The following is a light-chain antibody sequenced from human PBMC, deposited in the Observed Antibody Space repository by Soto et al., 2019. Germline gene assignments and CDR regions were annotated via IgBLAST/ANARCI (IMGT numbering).Light chain of an antibody. V-gene: IGLV1-40*01. J-gene: IGLJ2*01. Sequence: QSVLTQPPSVTGAPGQRVPISCTGSHSDLGAGYGVHWYQQFPHSAPKLLIYDTTNRPSGVPDRFSVSRSGTSASLAITGLQAEDEADYYCQSFDSSRIGLLFGGGTQLTVL. CDR2: DTT. CDR3: QSFDSSRIGLL. CDR1: HSDLGAGYG.